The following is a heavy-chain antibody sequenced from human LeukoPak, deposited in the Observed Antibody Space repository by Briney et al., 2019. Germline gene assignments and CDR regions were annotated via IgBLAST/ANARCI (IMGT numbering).Heavy chain of an antibody. CDR3: ARDLDPYCGGDCYYGY. V-gene: IGHV3-33*01. D-gene: IGHD2-21*02. Sequence: QPGRSLRLSCAASGFTFSSYGMHWVRQAPGKGLEWVAVIWYDGGNKYYADSVKGRFTISRDNSKNTLYLQMNSLRAEDTAVYYCARDLDPYCGGDCYYGYWGQGTLVTVSS. CDR1: GFTFSSYG. CDR2: IWYDGGNK. J-gene: IGHJ4*02.